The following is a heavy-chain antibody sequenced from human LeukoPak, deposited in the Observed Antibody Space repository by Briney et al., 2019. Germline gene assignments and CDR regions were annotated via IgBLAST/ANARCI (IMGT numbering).Heavy chain of an antibody. D-gene: IGHD6-19*01. J-gene: IGHJ4*02. V-gene: IGHV3-21*01. Sequence: PGGSLRLSCAASGFTFSSYSMNWVGQAPGKGLEWVSSISSSSSYIYYADSVKGRFTISRDNAKNSLYLQMNSLRAEDAAVYYCARVYSSGWRYFDYWGQGTLVTVSS. CDR3: ARVYSSGWRYFDY. CDR2: ISSSSSYI. CDR1: GFTFSSYS.